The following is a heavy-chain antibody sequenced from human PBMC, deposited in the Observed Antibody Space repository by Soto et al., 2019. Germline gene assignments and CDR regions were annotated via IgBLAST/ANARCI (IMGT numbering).Heavy chain of an antibody. CDR3: ARQVVGYCSGGSCTPFDY. J-gene: IGHJ4*02. D-gene: IGHD2-15*01. CDR2: IDPSDSYT. CDR1: GYSFTGYW. Sequence: EVQLVQSEAEVKKPGESLRISCKGSGYSFTGYWISWVRQMPGKGLEWMGRIDPSDSYTNYSPSFQGHVIISADKSISTAYLQWSSLKASDTGMYYCARQVVGYCSGGSCTPFDYWGQGTLVTVSS. V-gene: IGHV5-10-1*01.